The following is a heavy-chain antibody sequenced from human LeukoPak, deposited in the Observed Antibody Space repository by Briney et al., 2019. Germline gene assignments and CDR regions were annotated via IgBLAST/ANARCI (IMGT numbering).Heavy chain of an antibody. V-gene: IGHV4-59*12. CDR2: IYYSGTT. CDR3: ARDPIVGATRNAFDI. Sequence: SETLSLTCTVSGGSISSYYWSWIRQPPGKGLEWIGYIYYSGTTTYNPFLKSRVTISVDTSKNQFSLKLSSVTAADTAVYYCARDPIVGATRNAFDIWGQGTMVTVSS. CDR1: GGSISSYY. D-gene: IGHD1-26*01. J-gene: IGHJ3*02.